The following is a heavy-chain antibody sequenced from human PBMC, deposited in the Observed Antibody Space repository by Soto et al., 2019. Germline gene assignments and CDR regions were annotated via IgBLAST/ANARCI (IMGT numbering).Heavy chain of an antibody. CDR3: ARDGVGATTYFGYFDY. CDR1: GFTFSGYG. V-gene: IGHV3-33*01. J-gene: IGHJ4*02. CDR2: IRFDGSNI. Sequence: GGSLRLSCAASGFTFSGYGMHWVRQAPGKGLEWVAIIRFDGSNIYYADSVKGRFTISRDNSKNTLSLQMNSLRAEDTAFYYCARDGVGATTYFGYFDYWGQGTLVTVS. D-gene: IGHD1-26*01.